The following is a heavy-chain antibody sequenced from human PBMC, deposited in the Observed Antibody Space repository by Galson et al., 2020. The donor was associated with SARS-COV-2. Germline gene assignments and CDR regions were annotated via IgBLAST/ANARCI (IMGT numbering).Heavy chain of an antibody. CDR3: AKLCGGDCYSGDY. J-gene: IGHJ4*02. V-gene: IGHV3-9*01. D-gene: IGHD2-21*02. CDR2: ISWNSGSI. CDR1: GFTFDDYA. Sequence: SLKISCAASGFTFDDYAMHWVRQAPGKGLEWVSGISWNSGSIGYADSVKGRFTISRDNAKNSLYLQMNSLRAEDTALYYCAKLCGGDCYSGDYWGQGTLVTVSS.